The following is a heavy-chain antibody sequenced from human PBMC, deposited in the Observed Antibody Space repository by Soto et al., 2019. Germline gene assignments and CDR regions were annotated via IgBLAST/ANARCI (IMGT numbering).Heavy chain of an antibody. CDR1: GGSISSGGYY. CDR2: IYYSGST. J-gene: IGHJ6*02. V-gene: IGHV4-31*03. Sequence: QVQLQESGPGLVKPSQTLSLTCTVSGGSISSGGYYWSWIRQHPGKGLEWIGYIYYSGSTYYNPSLKRRITISVHTSKNQFSLKLSSVTAADTAVYYWARDRHPNTAMVSYYGMDVRGQGTTVTVSS. CDR3: ARDRHPNTAMVSYYGMDV. D-gene: IGHD5-18*01.